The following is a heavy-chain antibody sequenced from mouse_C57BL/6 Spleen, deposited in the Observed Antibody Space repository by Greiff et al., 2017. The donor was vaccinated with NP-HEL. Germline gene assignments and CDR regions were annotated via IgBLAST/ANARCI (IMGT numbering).Heavy chain of an antibody. CDR2: ISYDGSN. CDR3: AREGGYYGFDY. Sequence: ESGPGLVKPSQSLSLTCSVTGYSITSGYYWNWIRQFPGNKLEWMGYISYDGSNNYNPSLKNRISITRDTSKNQFFLKLNSVTTEDTATYYCAREGGYYGFDYWGQGTTLTVSS. CDR1: GYSITSGYY. V-gene: IGHV3-6*01. J-gene: IGHJ2*01. D-gene: IGHD1-1*01.